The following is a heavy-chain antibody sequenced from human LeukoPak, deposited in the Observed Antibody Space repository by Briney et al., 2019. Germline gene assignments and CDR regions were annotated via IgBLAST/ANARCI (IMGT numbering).Heavy chain of an antibody. CDR2: IYTSGST. CDR1: GGSISSGSYY. J-gene: IGHJ5*02. Sequence: SETLSLTCTVSGGSISSGSYYWSWIRQPAGKGLEWIGRIYTSGSTNYNPSLKSRVTISVDTSKNQFSLRLSSVTAADTAVYYCARDKGSGWYQGNWFDPWGQGTLVTVSS. D-gene: IGHD6-19*01. V-gene: IGHV4-61*02. CDR3: ARDKGSGWYQGNWFDP.